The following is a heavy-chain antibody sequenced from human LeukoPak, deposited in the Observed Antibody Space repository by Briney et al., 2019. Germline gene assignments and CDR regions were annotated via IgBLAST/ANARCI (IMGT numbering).Heavy chain of an antibody. D-gene: IGHD2-21*01. Sequence: GGSPRLSCAASGFTFSSYAMTWVRQPPGKGLGWVSAIGSGGDTKYADSVKGRYTISRDNSKKMLYLQMSSPRAEDSAIYYCAYTWSCDYWGQGTLVTVSS. CDR3: AYTWSCDY. CDR2: IGSGGDT. CDR1: GFTFSSYA. J-gene: IGHJ4*02. V-gene: IGHV3-23*01.